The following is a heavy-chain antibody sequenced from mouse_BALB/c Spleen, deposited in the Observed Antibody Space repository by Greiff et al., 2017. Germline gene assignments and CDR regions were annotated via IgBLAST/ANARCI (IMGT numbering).Heavy chain of an antibody. CDR1: GFTFSSYA. Sequence: DVKLVESGGGLVKPGGSLKLSCAASGFTFSSYAMSWVRQTPEKRLEWVASISSGGSTYYPDSVKGRFTISRDNARNILYLQMSSLRSEDTAMYYCARGIYDGYYGYFDYWGQGTTLTVSS. V-gene: IGHV5-6-5*01. CDR2: ISSGGST. D-gene: IGHD2-3*01. J-gene: IGHJ2*01. CDR3: ARGIYDGYYGYFDY.